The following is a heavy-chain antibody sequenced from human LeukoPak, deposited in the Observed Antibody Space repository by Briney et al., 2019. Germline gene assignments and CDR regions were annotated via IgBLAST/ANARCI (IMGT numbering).Heavy chain of an antibody. V-gene: IGHV3-20*04. J-gene: IGHJ3*02. Sequence: GGSLRLSCAASGFIFVNYAMSWVRQAPGKGLEWVSAINWNGGSTTYADSVKGRFTISRDNAKNSLYLQMNSLRPEDTAFYYCARDWGVTTVTTPFEIWGQGTMVAVSS. D-gene: IGHD4-17*01. CDR1: GFIFVNYA. CDR2: INWNGGST. CDR3: ARDWGVTTVTTPFEI.